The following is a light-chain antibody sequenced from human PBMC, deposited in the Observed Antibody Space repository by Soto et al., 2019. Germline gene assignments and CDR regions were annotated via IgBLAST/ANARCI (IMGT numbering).Light chain of an antibody. V-gene: IGKV1-39*01. CDR3: QHSYTTPLT. CDR1: QNINNY. J-gene: IGKJ4*01. CDR2: DVF. Sequence: DIQMTQSPSSLSASVGDRVTITCRASQNINNYLNCYQHKPGQAPKVLIYDVFTLQNGVPSRFSGSGSGTFFTLTISSLQPEDFATYYCQHSYTTPLTFGGGTKLEIK.